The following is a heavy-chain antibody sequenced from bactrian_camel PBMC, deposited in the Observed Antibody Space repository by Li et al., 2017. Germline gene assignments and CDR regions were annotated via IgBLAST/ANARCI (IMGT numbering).Heavy chain of an antibody. CDR3: AADVIVRGGGCYHGTEAGFGY. Sequence: VQLVESGGALVPPGGSLRLSCAASGYTSTYCAVGWYRQAPGKERELVSYVKSDGSTYYRDSVKGRFTISRDNAKNTVYLQMNSLKPEDTAMYYCAADVIVRGGGCYHGTEAGFGYWGQGTQVTVS. CDR2: VKSDGST. J-gene: IGHJ6*01. CDR1: GYTSTYCA. V-gene: IGHV3S53*01. D-gene: IGHD7*01.